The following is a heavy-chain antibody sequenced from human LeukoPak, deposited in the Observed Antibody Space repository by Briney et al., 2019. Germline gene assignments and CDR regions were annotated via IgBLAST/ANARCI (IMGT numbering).Heavy chain of an antibody. CDR3: ARGGRNSRVQFDC. D-gene: IGHD4-23*01. CDR1: GGSMSSYY. CDR2: VYTSGST. J-gene: IGHJ4*02. Sequence: SETLSLTCTVSGGSMSSYYWSWIRQPAGKGLEWIGRVYTSGSTDYNPSLKSRVTISTDQSKNQFSLNLRSVTAADTAVYFCARGGRNSRVQFDCWGQGTLVTVSS. V-gene: IGHV4-4*07.